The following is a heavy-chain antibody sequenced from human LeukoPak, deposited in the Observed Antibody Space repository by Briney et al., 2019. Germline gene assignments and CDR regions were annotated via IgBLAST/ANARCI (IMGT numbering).Heavy chain of an antibody. CDR3: ARHIGGGIEDMDV. V-gene: IGHV4-59*08. Sequence: SGTLSLTCTVSGGSIGTYYWSWVRQSPGTGLEWFGYIYVTGTRYNPYLQSRVTISVDRSRNQFFLKMTSVTAADTAVYYCARHIGGGIEDMDVRGRGTKVTVSS. J-gene: IGHJ6*03. D-gene: IGHD3-16*02. CDR2: IYVTGT. CDR1: GGSIGTYY.